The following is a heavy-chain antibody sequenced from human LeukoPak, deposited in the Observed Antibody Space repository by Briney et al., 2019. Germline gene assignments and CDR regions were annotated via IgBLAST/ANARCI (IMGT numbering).Heavy chain of an antibody. J-gene: IGHJ5*02. CDR2: IWYDGSNK. CDR1: GFTFSSYG. CDR3: ARDVATVTVGSWFDP. D-gene: IGHD4-17*01. Sequence: PGGSLRLSCAASGFTFSSYGMHWVRQAPGKGLEWVAVIWYDGSNKYYADSVKGRFTISRDNSKNTLYLQMNSLRAEDTAVYYCARDVATVTVGSWFDPWGQGTLVTVSS. V-gene: IGHV3-33*01.